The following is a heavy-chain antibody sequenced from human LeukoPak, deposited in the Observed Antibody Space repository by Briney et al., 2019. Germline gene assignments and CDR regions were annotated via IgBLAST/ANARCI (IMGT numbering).Heavy chain of an antibody. CDR2: IIPIFGTA. V-gene: IGHV1-69*13. CDR1: GGTFSSYA. Sequence: RASVNVSCKASGGTFSSYAISWVRQAPGQGLEWMGGIIPIFGTANYAQKFQGRVTITADESTSTAYMELSSLRSEDTAVYYCARRSSYGDCYYGMDVWGQGTTVTVSS. J-gene: IGHJ6*02. D-gene: IGHD5-18*01. CDR3: ARRSSYGDCYYGMDV.